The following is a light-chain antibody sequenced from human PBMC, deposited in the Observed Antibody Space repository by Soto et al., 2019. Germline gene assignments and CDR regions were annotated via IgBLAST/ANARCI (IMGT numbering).Light chain of an antibody. V-gene: IGKV1-5*01. CDR2: DAS. CDR3: QQYNSYPWT. J-gene: IGKJ1*01. CDR1: QSIRSW. Sequence: DIQMTQSPSTQSASVGDRVTITCRASQSIRSWLAWYQQKPGKAPKLLIYDASSLESGVPSRFSGSGSGTAFTLTISSLQPDDFATYYCQQYNSYPWTFDQGTKVEIK.